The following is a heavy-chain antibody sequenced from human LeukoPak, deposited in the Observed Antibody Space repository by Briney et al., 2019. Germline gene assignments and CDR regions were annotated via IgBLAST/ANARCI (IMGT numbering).Heavy chain of an antibody. Sequence: GGSLRLSCAASGFTFSSYSMNWVRQAPGKGLEWVSAISGSGGSTYYADSVKGRFTISRDNSKNTLYLQMNSLRAEDTAVYYCAKTYYDFWSGYQYWGQGTLVTVSS. J-gene: IGHJ4*02. D-gene: IGHD3-3*01. V-gene: IGHV3-23*01. CDR2: ISGSGGST. CDR3: AKTYYDFWSGYQY. CDR1: GFTFSSYS.